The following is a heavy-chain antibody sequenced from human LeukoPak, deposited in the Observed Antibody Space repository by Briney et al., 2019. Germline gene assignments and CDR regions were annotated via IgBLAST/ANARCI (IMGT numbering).Heavy chain of an antibody. J-gene: IGHJ4*02. D-gene: IGHD1/OR15-1a*01. CDR1: GGSFSGYY. Sequence: SETLSLTCAVYGGSFSGYYWSWIRQPPGKGLEWIGEINHSGSTNYNPSLKSRVTISVDTSKNQFSLKLSSVTAADTAVYYCARLRLSKQPFDYWAQGTLVTVSS. V-gene: IGHV4-34*01. CDR3: ARLRLSKQPFDY. CDR2: INHSGST.